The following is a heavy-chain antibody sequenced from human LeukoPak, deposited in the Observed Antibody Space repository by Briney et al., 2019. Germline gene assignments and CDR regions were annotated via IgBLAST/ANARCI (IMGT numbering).Heavy chain of an antibody. CDR2: MYYSGST. J-gene: IGHJ6*02. CDR1: GGSTSGYY. CDR3: ARSHDRYSLDHGVDL. Sequence: PSETLSLTCTVSGGSTSGYYWSWIRQSPRKGLEWIAYMYYSGSTTYNPSLMSRVTMSVDTSKNQFSLKLTSVTVADTAVYYCARSHDRYSLDHGVDLWGQGTTVTVSS. D-gene: IGHD1-1*01. V-gene: IGHV4-59*08.